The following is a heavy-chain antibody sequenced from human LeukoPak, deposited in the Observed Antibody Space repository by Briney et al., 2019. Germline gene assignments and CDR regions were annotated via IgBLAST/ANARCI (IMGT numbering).Heavy chain of an antibody. CDR1: GGSISSYY. D-gene: IGHD6-13*01. CDR2: IYYSGST. CDR3: ARGEAAAGTGIDY. Sequence: PSETLSLTCTVSGGSISSYYWSWIRQPPGKGLEWIGYIYYSGSTNYSPSLKSRVTISVDTSKNQFSLKLSSVTAADTAVYYCARGEAAAGTGIDYWGQGTLVTVSS. J-gene: IGHJ4*02. V-gene: IGHV4-59*01.